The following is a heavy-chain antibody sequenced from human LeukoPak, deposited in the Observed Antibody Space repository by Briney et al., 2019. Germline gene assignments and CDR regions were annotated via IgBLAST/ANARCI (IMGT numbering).Heavy chain of an antibody. CDR3: AKDLVRWDGYWDIDS. D-gene: IGHD2-15*01. Sequence: PGGSLRLSCAASGFTFSDYAMSWVRQAPGKSLEGVSGLCGNGGGISYAGSVKGRFTIPRDNSKSMVFLQMNSLSAEDTAMYYCAKDLVRWDGYWDIDSWGQGTLVTVSS. CDR2: LCGNGGGI. V-gene: IGHV3-23*01. J-gene: IGHJ5*01. CDR1: GFTFSDYA.